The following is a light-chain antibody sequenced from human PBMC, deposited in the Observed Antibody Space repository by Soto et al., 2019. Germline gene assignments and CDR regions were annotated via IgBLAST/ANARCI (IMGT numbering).Light chain of an antibody. CDR1: QNIVNY. CDR2: KAS. V-gene: IGKV1-5*03. Sequence: IQLTQSPSSLSASVGDRVTITCRASQNIVNYLNWYQRKPGKAPKLLIYKASTLKSGVPSRFSGSGSGTEFTLTISSLQPDDFATYYCQHYNSYSEAFGQGTKVDIK. CDR3: QHYNSYSEA. J-gene: IGKJ1*01.